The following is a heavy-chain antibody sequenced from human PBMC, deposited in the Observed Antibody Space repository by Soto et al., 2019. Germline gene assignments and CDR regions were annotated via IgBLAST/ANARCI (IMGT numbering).Heavy chain of an antibody. CDR1: GGSISSYY. CDR2: IYYSGST. Sequence: SETLSLTCTVSGGSISSYYWSWIRQPPGKGLEWIGYIYYSGSTNYNPSLKSRVTISVDTSKNQFSLKLSSVTAADTAVYYCARGGRFLEWQIDYWGQGTLVTVSS. V-gene: IGHV4-59*01. CDR3: ARGGRFLEWQIDY. D-gene: IGHD3-3*01. J-gene: IGHJ4*02.